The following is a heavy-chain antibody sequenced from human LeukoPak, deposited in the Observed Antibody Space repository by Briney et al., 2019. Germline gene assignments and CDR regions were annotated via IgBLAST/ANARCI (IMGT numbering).Heavy chain of an antibody. CDR3: ARLLKPMIVVANDAFDI. CDR2: IYPGDSDT. Sequence: GESLKISCKGSGYSFTSYWIGWVRQMPGKGLEWMGIIYPGDSDTRYSPSFQGQVTISADKSISTACLQWSSLKASDTAMYYCARLLKPMIVVANDAFDIWGQGTMVTVSS. D-gene: IGHD3-22*01. CDR1: GYSFTSYW. J-gene: IGHJ3*02. V-gene: IGHV5-51*01.